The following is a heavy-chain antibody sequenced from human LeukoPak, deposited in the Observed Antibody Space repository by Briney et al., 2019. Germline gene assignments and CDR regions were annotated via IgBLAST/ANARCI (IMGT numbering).Heavy chain of an antibody. Sequence: PGGSLRLSCAASRFTFSSYVMSWVRQAPGKGLEWVSAISGSGGSTYYADSVKGRFTISRDNSKNTLYLQMNSPRAEDTAVYYCAKPLGYCSGGSCSYYYYGMDVWGQGTTVTVSS. CDR1: RFTFSSYV. V-gene: IGHV3-23*01. J-gene: IGHJ6*02. CDR2: ISGSGGST. CDR3: AKPLGYCSGGSCSYYYYGMDV. D-gene: IGHD2-15*01.